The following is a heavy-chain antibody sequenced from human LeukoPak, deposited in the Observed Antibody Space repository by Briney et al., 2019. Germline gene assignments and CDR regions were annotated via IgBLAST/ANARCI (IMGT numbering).Heavy chain of an antibody. J-gene: IGHJ4*02. D-gene: IGHD6-13*01. CDR1: GYTFTSYG. Sequence: ASVKVSCKASGYTFTSYGISWVRQAPGQGLEWMGWINPNSGGTNYAQKFQGRVTMTRDTSISTAYMELSRLRSDDTAVYYCARGGWIAAAGSRFDYWGQGTLVTVSS. V-gene: IGHV1-2*02. CDR3: ARGGWIAAAGSRFDY. CDR2: INPNSGGT.